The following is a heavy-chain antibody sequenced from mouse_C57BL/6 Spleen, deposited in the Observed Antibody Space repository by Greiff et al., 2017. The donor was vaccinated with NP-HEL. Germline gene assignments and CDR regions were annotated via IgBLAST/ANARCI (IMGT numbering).Heavy chain of an antibody. CDR2: IYPSDSET. Sequence: QVQLQQPGAELVRPGSSVKLSCKASGYTFTSYWMDWVKQRPVQGLEWIGNIYPSDSETHYNQKFKDKATLTVDKSSSTAYMQLSSLTSEDSAVYYCAREGYYGSSSAWFAYWGQGTLVTVSA. J-gene: IGHJ3*01. CDR1: GYTFTSYW. D-gene: IGHD1-1*01. CDR3: AREGYYGSSSAWFAY. V-gene: IGHV1-61*01.